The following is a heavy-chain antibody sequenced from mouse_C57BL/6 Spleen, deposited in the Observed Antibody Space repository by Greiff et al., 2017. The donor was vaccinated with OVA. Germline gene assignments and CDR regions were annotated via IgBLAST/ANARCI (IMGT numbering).Heavy chain of an antibody. CDR1: GFTFSSYA. Sequence: EVNLVESGEGLVKPGGSLKLSCAASGFTFSSYAMSWVRQTPEKRLEWVAYISSGGDYIYYADTVKGRFTISRDNARNTLYLQMSSLKSEDTAMYYCTRDSSGDAMDYWGQGTSVTVSS. D-gene: IGHD3-2*02. J-gene: IGHJ4*01. CDR2: ISSGGDYI. V-gene: IGHV5-9-1*02. CDR3: TRDSSGDAMDY.